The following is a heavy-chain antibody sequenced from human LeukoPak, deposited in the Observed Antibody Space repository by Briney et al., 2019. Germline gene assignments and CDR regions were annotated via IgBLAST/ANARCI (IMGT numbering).Heavy chain of an antibody. CDR1: GFTFSSYA. CDR2: ISYDGSTK. CDR3: ARDLVVTATNPGRVYYYYGMDV. Sequence: GGSLRLSCAASGFTFSSYAMHWVRQAPGKGLEWVAVISYDGSTKYYADSVKGRFTISRANSKNTLYLQMNSLRADDAVVYYCARDLVVTATNPGRVYYYYGMDVWGQGSTVTVSS. V-gene: IGHV3-30-3*01. D-gene: IGHD2-21*02. J-gene: IGHJ6*01.